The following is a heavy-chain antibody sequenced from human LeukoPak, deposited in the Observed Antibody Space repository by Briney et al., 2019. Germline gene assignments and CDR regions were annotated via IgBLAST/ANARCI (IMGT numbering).Heavy chain of an antibody. Sequence: ASVKVSCKASGYTFTSYGISWVRQAPGQGLEWMGWINPNTGGTDYAQKFQVRVTMTRDTSISTAYMELSRLRSDDAAVYYCARAARPHYYYYMDVWGKGTTVTVSS. V-gene: IGHV1-2*02. J-gene: IGHJ6*03. CDR3: ARAARPHYYYYMDV. D-gene: IGHD6-6*01. CDR1: GYTFTSYG. CDR2: INPNTGGT.